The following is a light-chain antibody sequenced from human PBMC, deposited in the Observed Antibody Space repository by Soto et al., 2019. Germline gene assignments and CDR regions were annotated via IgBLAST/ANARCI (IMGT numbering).Light chain of an antibody. CDR1: QTISSN. CDR2: RTS. CDR3: QQHSHWPPWT. V-gene: IGKV3-15*01. Sequence: ETVMTQSPATLSVSPGERATLSCRASQTISSNLAWYQQKPGQAPRLLMFRTSTRATGIPARFSGSGSGTDFTLTISDLEPEDFAVYYCQQHSHWPPWTFGQGTKV. J-gene: IGKJ1*01.